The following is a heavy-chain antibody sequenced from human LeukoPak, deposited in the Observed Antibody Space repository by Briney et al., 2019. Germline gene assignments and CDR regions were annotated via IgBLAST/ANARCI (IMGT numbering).Heavy chain of an antibody. CDR3: ARDLRDGYNFGY. Sequence: SVKVSCKASGGIFSSYAISWVRQAPGQGLEWMGRIIPILGIANYAQKFQGRVTMTRDTSISTAYMELSRLRSDDTAVYYCARDLRDGYNFGYWGQGTLVTVSS. CDR2: IIPILGIA. J-gene: IGHJ4*02. CDR1: GGIFSSYA. V-gene: IGHV1-69*04. D-gene: IGHD5-24*01.